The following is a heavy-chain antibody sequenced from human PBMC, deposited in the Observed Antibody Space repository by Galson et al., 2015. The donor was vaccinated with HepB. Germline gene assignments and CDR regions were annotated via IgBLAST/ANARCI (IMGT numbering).Heavy chain of an antibody. CDR2: SNPNTGNP. Sequence: SVKVSCKDSGYTFTSHARNWLRQPPGQGLEWMGWSNPNTGNPTYDQGFTGRFVFSLDTSVSTAYLQISSLKAEDTAVYYCARDQTDTAMVKNFDYWGQGTLVTVSS. J-gene: IGHJ4*02. CDR1: GYTFTSHA. V-gene: IGHV7-4-1*02. CDR3: ARDQTDTAMVKNFDY. D-gene: IGHD5-18*01.